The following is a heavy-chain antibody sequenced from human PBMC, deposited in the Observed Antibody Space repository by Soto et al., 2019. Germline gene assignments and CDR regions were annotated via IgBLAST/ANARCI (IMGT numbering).Heavy chain of an antibody. CDR2: IIPILGIA. Sequence: QVQLVQSGAEVKKPGSSVKVSCKASGGTFSSYTISWVRQAPGQGLEWMGRIIPILGIANYAQKFQGRVTITGDKSTSTAYVELSSLRSEDTAVYYCAVVRGVIMVHYWGQGTLVTVSS. J-gene: IGHJ4*02. V-gene: IGHV1-69*02. CDR1: GGTFSSYT. CDR3: AVVRGVIMVHY. D-gene: IGHD3-10*01.